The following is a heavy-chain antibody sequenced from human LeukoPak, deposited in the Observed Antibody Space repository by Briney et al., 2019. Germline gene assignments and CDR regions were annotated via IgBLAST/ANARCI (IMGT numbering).Heavy chain of an antibody. Sequence: PGGSLRLSCAASGLTFSDYAMSWFRQAPGKGLEWVSGITSGFTTHYADSVKGRFTISRDNSKNTFHLQLNSLRAEDTAVYYCAKDYSESRVADVFFEYWGQGTLVTVSS. CDR2: ITSGFTT. D-gene: IGHD2-15*01. CDR3: AKDYSESRVADVFFEY. CDR1: GLTFSDYA. J-gene: IGHJ4*02. V-gene: IGHV3-23*01.